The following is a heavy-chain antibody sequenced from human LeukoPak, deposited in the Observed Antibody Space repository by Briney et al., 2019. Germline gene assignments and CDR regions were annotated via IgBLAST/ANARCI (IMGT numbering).Heavy chain of an antibody. Sequence: GGSLRLSCVGSGFTFSRFWMNWVRQAPGKGLEWVANINQDGRAKYYVDSVKGRFTISRDSAKNSLYLQMSNLRAEDTAVYYCARDIPTVLERHYWGQGTLVTVSS. CDR1: GFTFSRFW. CDR2: INQDGRAK. D-gene: IGHD1-1*01. V-gene: IGHV3-7*01. J-gene: IGHJ4*02. CDR3: ARDIPTVLERHY.